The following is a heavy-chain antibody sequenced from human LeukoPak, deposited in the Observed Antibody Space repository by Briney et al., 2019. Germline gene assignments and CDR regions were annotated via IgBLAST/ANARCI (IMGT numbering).Heavy chain of an antibody. CDR3: ARSSTAGEPDY. CDR1: GYTFTSYD. V-gene: IGHV1-8*01. CDR2: MNPNSGNT. J-gene: IGHJ4*02. D-gene: IGHD6-13*01. Sequence: GASVKVSCKASGYTFTSYDINWVRQATGQGLEWMGWMNPNSGNTGYAQKFQGRVTMTRDTSISTAYMELSRLRSDDTAVYYCARSSTAGEPDYWGQGTLVTVSS.